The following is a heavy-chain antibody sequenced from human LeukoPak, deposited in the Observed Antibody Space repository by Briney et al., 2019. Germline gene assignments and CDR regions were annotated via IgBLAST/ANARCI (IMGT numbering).Heavy chain of an antibody. CDR2: IKQDGGEK. V-gene: IGHV3-7*01. Sequence: GGSLRLSCAASGFSFSSHWMSWVRQAPGKGLEWVANIKQDGGEKYYVDSVKGRFAISRDNAKDLLYLEMNSLSAEDTALYYCARERWAEYYLDYWGQRTLVTVSS. CDR1: GFSFSSHW. D-gene: IGHD2/OR15-2a*01. CDR3: ARERWAEYYLDY. J-gene: IGHJ4*02.